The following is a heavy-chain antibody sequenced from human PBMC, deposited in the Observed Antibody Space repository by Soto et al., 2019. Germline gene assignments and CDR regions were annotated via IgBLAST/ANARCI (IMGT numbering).Heavy chain of an antibody. D-gene: IGHD4-17*01. V-gene: IGHV1-8*01. J-gene: IGHJ6*02. Sequence: ASVKVSCKASGYTFITYDINWVRQAAGQGLEWMGWMNPNNGNAGYAQKFQGRVTMTRNTSISTAYMELSSLRSEDTAVYYCAATPDYGGKFGGRDRYYYYYGMDVWGQGTTVTVSS. CDR3: AATPDYGGKFGGRDRYYYYYGMDV. CDR1: GYTFITYD. CDR2: MNPNNGNA.